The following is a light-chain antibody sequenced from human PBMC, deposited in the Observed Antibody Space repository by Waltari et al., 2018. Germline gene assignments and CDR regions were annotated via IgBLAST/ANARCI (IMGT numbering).Light chain of an antibody. V-gene: IGKV2-30*02. CDR3: MQGTHWPRT. Sequence: DVVMTQSPLSLPVTLGQPASISCRSSHSIVHSDGNTDLNLFQQRPGQSPRRLIYKVSNRDSGVPDRFSGSGSGTDFTLKISRVEAEDVGVYYCMQGTHWPRTFGQGTKVQIK. J-gene: IGKJ1*01. CDR2: KVS. CDR1: HSIVHSDGNTD.